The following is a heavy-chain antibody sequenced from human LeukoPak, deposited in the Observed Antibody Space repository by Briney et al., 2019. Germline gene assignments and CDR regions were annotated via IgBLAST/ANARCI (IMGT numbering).Heavy chain of an antibody. Sequence: GGSLRLSCGASGFTFSDYYMSWIRQAPGKGLEWVSYISSSGNIVYYADSVKGRFTVSRDNAKNSLYLQMNSLRAEDTAVYYRARDPPFSPHYYYYFGMDVWGQGTTVTVSS. CDR3: ARDPPFSPHYYYYFGMDV. V-gene: IGHV3-11*01. J-gene: IGHJ6*02. CDR2: ISSSGNIV. CDR1: GFTFSDYY.